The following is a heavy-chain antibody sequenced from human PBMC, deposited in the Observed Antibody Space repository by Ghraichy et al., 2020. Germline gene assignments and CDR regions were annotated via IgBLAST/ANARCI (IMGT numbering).Heavy chain of an antibody. J-gene: IGHJ6*02. V-gene: IGHV4-34*01. CDR2: INHSGRT. CDR3: ARARPIFGVVGHGMDV. D-gene: IGHD3-3*01. CDR1: GWTFSSYY. Sequence: ESLNISCAVSGWTFSSYYWSWIRQPPGKGLEWIGEINHSGRTNYNPSLKSRVTISVDTSKNQFSLKLSSVTAADTAVYYCARARPIFGVVGHGMDVWGQGTTVTVSS.